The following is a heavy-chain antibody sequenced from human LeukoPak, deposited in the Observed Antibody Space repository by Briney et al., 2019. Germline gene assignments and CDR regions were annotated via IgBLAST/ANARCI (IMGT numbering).Heavy chain of an antibody. V-gene: IGHV4-4*02. Sequence: SETLSLTCAVSGGSISSSNWWSWVRQPPGKGREWIGEIYHSGSTNYNPSLKSRVTISVDKSKNQFSLKLSSVTAADTAVYYCARHFQYSSGWYGRAFDIWGQGTMVTVSS. D-gene: IGHD6-19*01. CDR1: GGSISSSNW. J-gene: IGHJ3*02. CDR3: ARHFQYSSGWYGRAFDI. CDR2: IYHSGST.